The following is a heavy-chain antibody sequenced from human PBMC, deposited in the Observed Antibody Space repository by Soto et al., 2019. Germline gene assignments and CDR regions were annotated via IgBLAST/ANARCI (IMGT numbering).Heavy chain of an antibody. CDR2: IIPIFGTA. D-gene: IGHD5-18*01. V-gene: IGHV1-69*13. CDR3: ARARYSYGYHYYYGMDV. J-gene: IGHJ6*02. Sequence: SSVKVSRKASRGTFSSYAISWVRQAPGQGLEWMGGIIPIFGTANYAQKFQGRVTITADESTSTAYMELSSLRSEDTAVYYCARARYSYGYHYYYGMDVWGQGTTVTVS. CDR1: RGTFSSYA.